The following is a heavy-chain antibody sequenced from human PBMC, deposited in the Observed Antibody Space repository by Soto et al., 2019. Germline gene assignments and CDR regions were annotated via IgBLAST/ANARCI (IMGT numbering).Heavy chain of an antibody. CDR1: GVSISGYY. CDR3: ARDLWGYCGTDCYPLDV. Sequence: TSETLSLTCTVSGVSISGYYWILLRQPPGKGLEWIGYMYNTGSTVYNPSFKSRVTISVDTSKNQFSLKLNSVTAADTAVYYCARDLWGYCGTDCYPLDVWGQGTTVTVSS. D-gene: IGHD2-21*02. J-gene: IGHJ6*02. CDR2: MYNTGST. V-gene: IGHV4-59*01.